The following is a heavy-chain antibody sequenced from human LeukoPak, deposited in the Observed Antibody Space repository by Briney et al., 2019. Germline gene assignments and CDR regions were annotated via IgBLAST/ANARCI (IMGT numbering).Heavy chain of an antibody. J-gene: IGHJ4*02. CDR1: GGSINTYY. D-gene: IGHD6-19*01. Sequence: SETLSLTCTVSGGSINTYYWSWIRQPPGKGLEWIGFVYYSGATNYNPSLNSRVTISLDTSTNQFSLRLTSVTAADTAVYYCARRVAVTGIYCFDHWGQGTPVTVSS. CDR3: ARRVAVTGIYCFDH. V-gene: IGHV4-59*08. CDR2: VYYSGAT.